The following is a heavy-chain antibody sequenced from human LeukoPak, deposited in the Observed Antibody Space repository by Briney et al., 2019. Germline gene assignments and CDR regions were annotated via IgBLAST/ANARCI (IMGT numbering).Heavy chain of an antibody. J-gene: IGHJ4*02. CDR2: INPNSGGT. CDR3: ATDAKGIAAAGYYFDY. Sequence: ASVKVSCKASGYTFTGYYIHWVRQAPGQGLEWMGWINPNSGGTNYAQKFQGRVTMTRDTSISTAYMELSRLRSDDTAVYYCATDAKGIAAAGYYFDYWGQGILVTVSS. D-gene: IGHD6-13*01. CDR1: GYTFTGYY. V-gene: IGHV1-2*02.